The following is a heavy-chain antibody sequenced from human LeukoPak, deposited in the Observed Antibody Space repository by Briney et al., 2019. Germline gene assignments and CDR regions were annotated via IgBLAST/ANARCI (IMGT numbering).Heavy chain of an antibody. J-gene: IGHJ4*02. D-gene: IGHD3-16*01. V-gene: IGHV3-23*01. CDR1: GFTFSSYA. CDR2: IRSTDDDT. CDR3: ANLVTTSGGY. Sequence: GGSLRLSCAASGFTFSSYALSWVRQAPGKGLEWVSTIRSTDDDTHYADSVQGRFTISRDNSKNTLYLQMNSLRAEDTALYYGANLVTTSGGYWGQGTLVTVSS.